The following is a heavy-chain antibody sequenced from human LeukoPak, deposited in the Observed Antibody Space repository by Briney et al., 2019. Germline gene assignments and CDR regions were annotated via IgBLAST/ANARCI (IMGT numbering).Heavy chain of an antibody. Sequence: GGSLRLSCAASGFTFSSHWIHWVRQAPGKGLVLISGNNRDGSSTSYADSVKGRFTISRDNAKNTLYLQMNSLRAEDTAVYYCARGSGNEPFDYWGQGTLVTVSS. J-gene: IGHJ4*02. CDR3: ARGSGNEPFDY. CDR1: GFTFSSHW. D-gene: IGHD5-12*01. V-gene: IGHV3-74*01. CDR2: NNRDGSST.